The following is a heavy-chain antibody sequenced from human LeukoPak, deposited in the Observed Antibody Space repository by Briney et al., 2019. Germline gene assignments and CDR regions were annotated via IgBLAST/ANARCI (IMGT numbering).Heavy chain of an antibody. CDR2: IIPIFGTA. J-gene: IGHJ4*02. Sequence: SVKVSCKASGGTFSSYAISWERQAPGQGLEWMGGIIPIFGTANYAQKFQGRVTITRDTSASTAYMELSSLRSEDTAVYYCARQDYDSSGYYYFDYWGQGTLVTVSS. CDR1: GGTFSSYA. CDR3: ARQDYDSSGYYYFDY. V-gene: IGHV1-69*05. D-gene: IGHD3-22*01.